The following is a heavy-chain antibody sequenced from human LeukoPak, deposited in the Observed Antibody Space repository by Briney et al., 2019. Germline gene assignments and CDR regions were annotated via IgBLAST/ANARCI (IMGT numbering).Heavy chain of an antibody. V-gene: IGHV3-23*01. Sequence: GGPLRLSCAASGFTFSSNAMSWVRQAPGKGLEWVSAISGSGGNTYYADSVKGRFTISRDNSKNTMYLQMNSLRAEDTAVYYCAKEKVIAVAGTLGFDPWGQGTLVTVSS. CDR3: AKEKVIAVAGTLGFDP. CDR2: ISGSGGNT. J-gene: IGHJ5*02. CDR1: GFTFSSNA. D-gene: IGHD6-19*01.